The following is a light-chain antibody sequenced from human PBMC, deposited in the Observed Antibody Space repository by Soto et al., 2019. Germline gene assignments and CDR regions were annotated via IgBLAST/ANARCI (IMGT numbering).Light chain of an antibody. CDR2: TNS. CDR1: SSNIGGNT. CDR3: AAWDDSLNGLVL. V-gene: IGLV1-44*01. Sequence: QSVLTQPPSASGTPGQRVTISCSGSSSNIGGNTVNWYQQLPGAAPKLLIYTNSQRPSGVPDRLSGSKSGTSASLAISGLHSEDEAVYYCAAWDDSLNGLVLFGGGTQLTVL. J-gene: IGLJ7*01.